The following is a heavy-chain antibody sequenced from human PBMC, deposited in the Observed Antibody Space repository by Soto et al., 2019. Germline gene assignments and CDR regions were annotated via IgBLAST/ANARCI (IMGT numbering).Heavy chain of an antibody. D-gene: IGHD3-10*01. J-gene: IGHJ4*02. V-gene: IGHV1-3*01. CDR2: INGGSGNT. Sequence: GASVKVSCKSSGFTFTSYAIHWLRQAPGQRPQWMGWINGGSGNTKYSQDFQGRVTFTRDTCATTAYLELSSLRSEDTAVYYCARVPPWGNSAGDYYIQHYDSWGQGTPVTVSS. CDR3: ARVPPWGNSAGDYYIQHYDS. CDR1: GFTFTSYA.